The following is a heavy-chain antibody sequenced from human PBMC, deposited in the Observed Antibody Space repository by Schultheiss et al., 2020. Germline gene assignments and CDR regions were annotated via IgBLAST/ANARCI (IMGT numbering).Heavy chain of an antibody. CDR1: GGSISSGGYY. CDR3: ARVVAATRYETPYGMDV. V-gene: IGHV4-31*03. Sequence: SETLSLTCTVSGGSISSGGYYWSWIRQHPGKGLEWIGYIYYSGSTYYNPSLKSRVTISVDTSKNQFSLKLSSVTAADTAVYYCARVVAATRYETPYGMDVWGKGTTVTVSS. CDR2: IYYSGST. D-gene: IGHD2-15*01. J-gene: IGHJ6*04.